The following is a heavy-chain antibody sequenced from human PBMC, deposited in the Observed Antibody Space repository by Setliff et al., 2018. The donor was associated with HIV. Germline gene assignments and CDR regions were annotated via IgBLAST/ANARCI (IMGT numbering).Heavy chain of an antibody. Sequence: PSETLSLTCTISGVSISSGSYYWSWIRQPAGKGLEWIGHIYTSGSTNYNPSLKSRVSILADTSKNQFSLKLSSLTVADTVVYYCAREWEKLWFGELSYYFDNWGQGTLVTVSS. J-gene: IGHJ4*02. CDR2: IYTSGST. CDR3: AREWEKLWFGELSYYFDN. V-gene: IGHV4-61*09. CDR1: GVSISSGSYY. D-gene: IGHD3-10*01.